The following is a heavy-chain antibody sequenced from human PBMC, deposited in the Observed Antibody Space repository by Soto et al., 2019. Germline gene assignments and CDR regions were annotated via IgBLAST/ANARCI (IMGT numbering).Heavy chain of an antibody. V-gene: IGHV1-8*01. CDR2: MTPNSGKT. CDR3: ARNIPRWSSSRGWSHPYYYYGMDV. CDR1: GYNFTSYD. Sequence: QVQLVQSGAEVKKPGASVKVSCKASGYNFTSYDINWVRQATGKGLVWMGWMTPNSGKTGYAQKVQDRVTMTRNSTIITAYMELRSLRSEDTAVYYCARNIPRWSSSRGWSHPYYYYGMDVWGQRTTVTVSS. J-gene: IGHJ6*02. D-gene: IGHD6-19*01.